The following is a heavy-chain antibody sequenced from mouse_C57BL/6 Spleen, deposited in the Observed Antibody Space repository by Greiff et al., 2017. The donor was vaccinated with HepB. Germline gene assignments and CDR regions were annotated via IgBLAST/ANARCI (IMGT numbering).Heavy chain of an antibody. V-gene: IGHV1-59*01. J-gene: IGHJ4*01. CDR1: GYTFTSYW. Sequence: QVQLQQPGAELVRPGTSVKLSCKASGYTFTSYWMHWVKQRPGQGLEWIGVIDPSDSYTNYNQKFKGKATLTVDTSSSTAYMQLSSLTSEDSAVYYCARQNPFYYYAMDYWGQGTSVTVSS. CDR3: ARQNPFYYYAMDY. CDR2: IDPSDSYT.